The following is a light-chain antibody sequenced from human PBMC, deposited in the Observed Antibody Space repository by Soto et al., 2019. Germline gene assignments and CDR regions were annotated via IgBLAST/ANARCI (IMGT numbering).Light chain of an antibody. CDR3: CSYAGSSTFEV. J-gene: IGLJ3*02. Sequence: QSALTQPASVSGSPGQSITISCTGTSSDVGSYNLVSWYQQYPGKAPKLMIYEVSKRPSEVSNRFSGSKSGNTASLTISGLQAEDEADYYCCSYAGSSTFEVFGGGTKLTVL. CDR1: SSDVGSYNL. V-gene: IGLV2-23*02. CDR2: EVS.